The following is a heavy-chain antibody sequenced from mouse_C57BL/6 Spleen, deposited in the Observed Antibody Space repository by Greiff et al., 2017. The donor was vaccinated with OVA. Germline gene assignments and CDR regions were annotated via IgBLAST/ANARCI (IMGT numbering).Heavy chain of an antibody. CDR3: ARGKGIYSSYVGYYFDY. J-gene: IGHJ2*01. D-gene: IGHD1-1*01. V-gene: IGHV1-55*01. CDR1: GYTFTSYW. CDR2: IYPGSGST. Sequence: QVQLKQPGAELVKPGASVKMSCKASGYTFTSYWITWVKQRPGQGLEWIGDIYPGSGSTNYNEKFKSKATLTVDTSSSTAYMQLSSLTSEDSAVYYCARGKGIYSSYVGYYFDYWGQGTTLTVSS.